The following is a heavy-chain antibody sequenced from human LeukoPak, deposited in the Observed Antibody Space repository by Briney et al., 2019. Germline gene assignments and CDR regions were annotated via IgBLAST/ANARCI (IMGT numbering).Heavy chain of an antibody. Sequence: PSQTLSLTCAISGDSVSSNSAAWGWIRQSPSRGLEWLGRTYYRSGRYNDYALSVESRITINPDTSKNQVSLQLTSVTPEDTAVYYCSRELAWGPADYWGQGTLVTVSS. CDR1: GDSVSSNSAA. D-gene: IGHD7-27*01. V-gene: IGHV6-1*01. CDR3: SRELAWGPADY. J-gene: IGHJ4*02. CDR2: TYYRSGRYN.